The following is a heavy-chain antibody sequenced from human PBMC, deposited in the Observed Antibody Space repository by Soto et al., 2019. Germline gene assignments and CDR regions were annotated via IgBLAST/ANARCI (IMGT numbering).Heavy chain of an antibody. D-gene: IGHD6-19*01. CDR2: ISSSGSTT. CDR1: GFTLSSYS. J-gene: IGHJ4*02. CDR3: ARAVAGTVYDY. V-gene: IGHV3-48*02. Sequence: GGSLRLSCEVSGFTLSSYSMSWVRQSPGKGLQWVAYISSSGSTTYYGDSVKGRFSISRDNTKDSVFLQMNRLRDEDTSVYFCARAVAGTVYDYWGQGALVTVSS.